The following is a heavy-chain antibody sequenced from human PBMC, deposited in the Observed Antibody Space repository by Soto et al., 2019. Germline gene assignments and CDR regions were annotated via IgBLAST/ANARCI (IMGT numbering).Heavy chain of an antibody. CDR2: ISGSADST. V-gene: IGHV3-23*01. J-gene: IGHJ6*02. CDR1: GFSFSSFA. D-gene: IGHD2-8*01. Sequence: EVQLLESGGGFIHPGGSLRLSCAASGFSFSSFAMNWARQAPGKGLEWVSIISGSADSTFYADSVKGRFTISRANSKSTLYLQINSRRAEDTAVYYCAKTRGAMIYAISVYGMDVWGQGTTVTVSS. CDR3: AKTRGAMIYAISVYGMDV.